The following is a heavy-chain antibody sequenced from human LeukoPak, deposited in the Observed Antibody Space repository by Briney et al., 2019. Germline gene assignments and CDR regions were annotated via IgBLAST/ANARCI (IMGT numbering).Heavy chain of an antibody. J-gene: IGHJ4*02. CDR1: GGSISSGGYS. V-gene: IGHV4-30-2*03. CDR3: ARHPHYYYDNSAR. Sequence: PSQTLSLTCAVSGGSISSGGYSWGWIRRPPGKGLEWIGSFYYSGNTYYNPSLKSRVTISVDTSKNQLSLTLTSVSAADTAVYYCARHPHYYYDNSARWGQGTLVTVSS. D-gene: IGHD3-22*01. CDR2: FYYSGNT.